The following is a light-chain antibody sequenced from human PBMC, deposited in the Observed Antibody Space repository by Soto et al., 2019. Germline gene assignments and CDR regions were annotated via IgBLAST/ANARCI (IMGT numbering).Light chain of an antibody. J-gene: IGKJ5*01. CDR1: HSLRDNNTYNY. CDR3: MQSLQTPIT. V-gene: IGKV2-28*01. CDR2: FGS. Sequence: DIVMTQTPLSLSVTPGEPASISCRSSHSLRDNNTYNYLAWYVQKPGQSPQLLIYFGSSRASGVPDRFSGSGSGTDFTLTISRVEAEDFGVYYCMQSLQTPITFGQGTRLEIK.